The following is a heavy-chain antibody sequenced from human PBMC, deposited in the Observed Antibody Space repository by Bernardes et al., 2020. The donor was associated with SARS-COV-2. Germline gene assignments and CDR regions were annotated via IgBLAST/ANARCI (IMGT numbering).Heavy chain of an antibody. D-gene: IGHD6-19*01. V-gene: IGHV1-46*01. CDR2: IKPSGSYT. CDR3: ARDQDGSGWYLGDL. J-gene: IGHJ5*02. CDR1: GYTFTNHY. Sequence: ASVKVSCTASGYTFTNHYMHWVRQAPGQGLEWMGLIKPSGSYTSYVQKFQGRVTMTWDTSTSTVSMELSSLRSDDTAVYYCARDQDGSGWYLGDLWGQGTLITVSS.